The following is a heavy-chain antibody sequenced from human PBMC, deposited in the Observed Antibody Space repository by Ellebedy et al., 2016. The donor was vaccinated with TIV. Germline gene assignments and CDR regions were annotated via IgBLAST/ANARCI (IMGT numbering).Heavy chain of an antibody. V-gene: IGHV3-66*01. CDR2: IYSDGST. CDR1: GFTVATNH. J-gene: IGHJ4*02. CDR3: AREPVPTWAFDC. Sequence: PGGSLRLSCAVSGFTVATNHMSWVRQAPGKGLEWVSDIYSDGSTYYHDSVKGRFTISRDNSKNTLYLQMNSLTAEDTAVYYCAREPVPTWAFDCWGQGTLGTVSS. D-gene: IGHD4-11*01.